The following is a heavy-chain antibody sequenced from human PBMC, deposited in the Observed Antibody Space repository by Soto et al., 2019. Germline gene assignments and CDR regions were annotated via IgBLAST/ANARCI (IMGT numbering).Heavy chain of an antibody. D-gene: IGHD6-13*01. J-gene: IGHJ5*02. Sequence: PSETLSLTCAVYGGSFSGYYWSCIRQPPGKGLEWIGEINHSGSTNYNPSLKSRVTISVDTSKNQFSLKLSSVTAADTAVYYCARGGIAAAGPINWFDPWGQGTLVTVSS. CDR2: INHSGST. V-gene: IGHV4-34*01. CDR1: GGSFSGYY. CDR3: ARGGIAAAGPINWFDP.